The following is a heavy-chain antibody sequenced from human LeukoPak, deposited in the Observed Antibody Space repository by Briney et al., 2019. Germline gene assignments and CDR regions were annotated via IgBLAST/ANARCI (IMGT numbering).Heavy chain of an antibody. V-gene: IGHV4-59*08. D-gene: IGHD1-26*01. Sequence: PSETLSLTCTVSGASISSYYWSWIRQPPGKGLEWIGYISYSEGSNYNPSLESRVTISLDTSKNQFSLKLTSVTATDTAVYYCGSLSGSYYGSVDYWGQGSLVTVSS. CDR2: ISYSEGS. J-gene: IGHJ4*02. CDR1: GASISSYY. CDR3: GSLSGSYYGSVDY.